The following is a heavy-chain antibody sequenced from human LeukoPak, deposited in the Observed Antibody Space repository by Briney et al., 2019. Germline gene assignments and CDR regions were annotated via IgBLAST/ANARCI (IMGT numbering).Heavy chain of an antibody. D-gene: IGHD3-3*01. CDR2: ISWNSGSI. J-gene: IGHJ4*02. CDR1: GFTFNDYA. CDR3: AKGTIFGVVHFDY. V-gene: IGHV3-9*03. Sequence: PGRSLRLSCAASGFTFNDYAMHWVRQAPGKGLEWVSGISWNSGSIGYADSVKGRFTISRDNAKNSLFLQMNSLRAEDMALYYCAKGTIFGVVHFDYWGQGTLVTVSS.